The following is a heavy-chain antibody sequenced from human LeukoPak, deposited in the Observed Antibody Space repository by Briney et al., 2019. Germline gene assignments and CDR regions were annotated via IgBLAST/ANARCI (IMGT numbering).Heavy chain of an antibody. J-gene: IGHJ4*02. D-gene: IGHD1-26*01. CDR2: FDPEDGET. CDR3: ATLSQVGATVDY. V-gene: IGHV1-24*01. Sequence: GASVKASCKVSGYTLTELSMHWVRQAPGKGLEWMGGFDPEDGETIYAQKFQGRVTMTEDTSTDTAYMELSSLRSEDTAVYYCATLSQVGATVDYWGQGTLVTVSS. CDR1: GYTLTELS.